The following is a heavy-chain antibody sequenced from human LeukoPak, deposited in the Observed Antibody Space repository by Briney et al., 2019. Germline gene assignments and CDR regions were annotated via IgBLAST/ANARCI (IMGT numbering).Heavy chain of an antibody. Sequence: TGGSLRLSCAASGFTFSSYWMHWDRQAPGKGLVWVSRINSDGSRTSYADSVKGRFTISRDNAKNTLYLQMNSLRAEDTAVYYCARHIAAAGPGFDYWGQGTLVTVSS. CDR2: INSDGSRT. J-gene: IGHJ4*02. CDR1: GFTFSSYW. D-gene: IGHD6-13*01. CDR3: ARHIAAAGPGFDY. V-gene: IGHV3-74*01.